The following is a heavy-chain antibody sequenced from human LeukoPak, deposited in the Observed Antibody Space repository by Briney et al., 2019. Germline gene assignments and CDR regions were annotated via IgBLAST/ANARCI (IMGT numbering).Heavy chain of an antibody. CDR2: IQNDASTE. CDR3: ARELSQIVWGGLDY. D-gene: IGHD2-21*01. V-gene: IGHV3-33*05. J-gene: IGHJ4*02. Sequence: GGSLRLSCAASGFIFSHYGMHWVRQAPGKGLEWVAVIQNDASTENFADSVKGRFTISRDNSKNTVFLQMNSLRVEDTAVYYCARELSQIVWGGLDYGGQGTLISVSS. CDR1: GFIFSHYG.